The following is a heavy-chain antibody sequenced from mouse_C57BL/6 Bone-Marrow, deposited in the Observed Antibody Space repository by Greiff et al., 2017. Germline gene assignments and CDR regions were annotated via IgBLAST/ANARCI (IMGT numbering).Heavy chain of an antibody. CDR1: GYTFTDYN. V-gene: IGHV1-18*01. D-gene: IGHD2-1*01. Sequence: VQLQQSGPELVKPGASVKIPCKASGYTFTDYNMDWVKQSHGKSLEWIGDINPNNGGTIYNQKFKGKATLTVDKSSSTAYMELRSLTSEDTAVYYCARRAFYYGNSGFAYWGQGTLVTVSA. J-gene: IGHJ3*01. CDR2: INPNNGGT. CDR3: ARRAFYYGNSGFAY.